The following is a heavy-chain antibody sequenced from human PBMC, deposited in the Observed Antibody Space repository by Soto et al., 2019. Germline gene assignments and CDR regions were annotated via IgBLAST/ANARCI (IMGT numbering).Heavy chain of an antibody. CDR3: ARHSGGNYYYYGMDV. D-gene: IGHD2-15*01. V-gene: IGHV4-39*01. Sequence: SETLSLTCTVSGGSISSSSYYWGWIRQPPGKGLEWIGSIYYSGSTYYNPSLKSRVTISVDTSKNQFSLKLSSVTAADSAVYYCARHSGGNYYYYGMDVWGQGTTVTLSS. CDR2: IYYSGST. CDR1: GGSISSSSYY. J-gene: IGHJ6*02.